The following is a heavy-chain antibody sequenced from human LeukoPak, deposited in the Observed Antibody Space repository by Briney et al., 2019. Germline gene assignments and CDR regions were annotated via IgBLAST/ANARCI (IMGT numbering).Heavy chain of an antibody. CDR2: INPSGGST. V-gene: IGHV1-46*01. J-gene: IGHJ4*02. Sequence: ASVKVSCKASGYTFTSYYIHWVRQAPGQGLEWMGLINPSGGSTNYAQKFQGRVTMTRDTSTSTVYMELSSLRSEDTAVYYCARAVWFGELTYFDYWGQGTLVTVSS. CDR3: ARAVWFGELTYFDY. CDR1: GYTFTSYY. D-gene: IGHD3-10*01.